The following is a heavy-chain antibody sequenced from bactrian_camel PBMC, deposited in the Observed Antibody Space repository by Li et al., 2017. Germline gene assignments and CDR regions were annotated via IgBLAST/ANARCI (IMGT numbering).Heavy chain of an antibody. CDR1: GFTFTKFG. CDR2: IYSDGSTP. J-gene: IGHJ6*01. V-gene: IGHV3-2*01. D-gene: IGHD5*01. CDR3: AIYGDDFAY. Sequence: QVQLVESGGGLVQPGGSLTLSCAASGFTFTKFGMSWVRQAPGKGLEWVSSIYSDGSTPDYADSAKGRFTISRDSAKNTLYLQMFSLKSEDTALYYCAIYGDDFAYWGQGTQVTVS.